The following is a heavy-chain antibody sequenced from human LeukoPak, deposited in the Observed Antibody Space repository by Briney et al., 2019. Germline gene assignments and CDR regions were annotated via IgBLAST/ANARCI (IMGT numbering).Heavy chain of an antibody. CDR1: VFAFTSSW. D-gene: IGHD6-19*01. CDR2: IKQDGTEK. V-gene: IGHV3-7*01. J-gene: IGHJ4*02. CDR3: ARISTSVAGADY. Sequence: GGSLRLSCAASVFAFTSSWMSWVRQAPGKGLEWLANIKQDGTEKYYVDSVKGRFTISRDNTKNSLYLQMDSLRAEDRAVYYCARISTSVAGADYWGQGALVTVSS.